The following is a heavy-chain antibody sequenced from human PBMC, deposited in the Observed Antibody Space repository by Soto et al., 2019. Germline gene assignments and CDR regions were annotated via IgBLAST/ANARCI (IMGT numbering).Heavy chain of an antibody. Sequence: PGGSLRLSCAASGFTFTRYSMNWVRQAPGKGLEWVSSISSTTNYIYYADSMKGRFTVSRDNAKNSVYLEMNSLSAEDKAVYYCARESEDLTSNFDPWGQGTLVTVSS. CDR2: ISSTTNYI. CDR3: ARESEDLTSNFDP. D-gene: IGHD1-7*01. V-gene: IGHV3-21*01. J-gene: IGHJ5*02. CDR1: GFTFTRYS.